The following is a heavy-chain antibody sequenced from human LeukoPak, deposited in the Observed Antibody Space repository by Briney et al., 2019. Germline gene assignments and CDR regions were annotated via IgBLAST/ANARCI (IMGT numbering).Heavy chain of an antibody. J-gene: IGHJ4*02. CDR3: AKDAESGYDYSGYFDY. Sequence: RSLRLSCPASGFTFNDYAMHWVRQAPGKGLAWVSGISMNSDSIDYAYSVKGRFTISRDNAKNSLYLHMNSLRAEDTAFYYCAKDAESGYDYSGYFDYWGQGTLVTVSS. D-gene: IGHD5-12*01. CDR2: ISMNSDSI. V-gene: IGHV3-9*01. CDR1: GFTFNDYA.